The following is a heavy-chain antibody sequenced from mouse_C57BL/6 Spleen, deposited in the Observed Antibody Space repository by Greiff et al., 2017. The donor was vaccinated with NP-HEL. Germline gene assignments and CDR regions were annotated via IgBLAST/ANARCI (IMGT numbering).Heavy chain of an antibody. CDR2: INPNNGGT. CDR1: GYTFTDYY. Sequence: EVQLQQSGPELVKPGASVKISCKASGYTFTDYYMNWVKQSHGKSLEWIGDINPNNGGTSYNQKFKGKATLTVDKSSSTAYMELRSLTSEDSAVYYCARRLGRDWYFDVWGTGTTVTVSS. CDR3: ARRLGRDWYFDV. V-gene: IGHV1-26*01. D-gene: IGHD4-1*01. J-gene: IGHJ1*03.